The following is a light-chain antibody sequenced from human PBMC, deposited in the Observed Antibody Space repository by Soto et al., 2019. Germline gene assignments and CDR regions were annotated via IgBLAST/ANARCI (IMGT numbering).Light chain of an antibody. J-gene: IGKJ3*01. CDR2: DAS. Sequence: EKVMTQSPATLSVSPGERSTLSGRASQSVRSNLAWYQQKPGQPPRLLSYDASTRATGIPATFSGSGSGTEFTLTISSLEPEDFAVYYCQQRSNWPQFTFGPGTKVDI. CDR3: QQRSNWPQFT. V-gene: IGKV3-15*01. CDR1: QSVRSN.